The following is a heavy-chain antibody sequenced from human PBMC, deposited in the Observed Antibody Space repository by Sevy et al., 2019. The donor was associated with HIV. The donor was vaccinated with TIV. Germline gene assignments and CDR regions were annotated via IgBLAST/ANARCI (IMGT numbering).Heavy chain of an antibody. CDR3: ARDYPYSSSWYGTYYYYGMDV. Sequence: GGSLRLSCAASGFTFSSYAMHWVRQAPGKGLEWVAVISYDGSNKYYADSVKGRFTISRDNSKNTLYLQMNSLRAEDTAVYYCARDYPYSSSWYGTYYYYGMDVWGQGITVTVSS. J-gene: IGHJ6*02. D-gene: IGHD6-13*01. V-gene: IGHV3-30-3*01. CDR2: ISYDGSNK. CDR1: GFTFSSYA.